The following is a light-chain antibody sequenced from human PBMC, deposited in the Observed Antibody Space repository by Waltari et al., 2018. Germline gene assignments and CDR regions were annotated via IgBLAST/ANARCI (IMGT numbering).Light chain of an antibody. CDR2: GAS. CDR1: QSVSSNY. V-gene: IGKV3-20*01. CDR3: QQYGSSPLT. J-gene: IGKJ4*01. Sequence: GERATLSCRASQSVSSNYLGWYQQKPGQPPRLLIYGASSRATGIPDRFSGSGSGTDFTLTISRLEPEDFAVYYCQQYGSSPLTFGGGTKVEIK.